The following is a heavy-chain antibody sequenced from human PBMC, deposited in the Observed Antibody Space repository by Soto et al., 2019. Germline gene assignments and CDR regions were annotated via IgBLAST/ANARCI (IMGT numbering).Heavy chain of an antibody. CDR2: INHSGST. Sequence: SETLSLTCAVYGGSFSGYYWSWIRQPPGKGLEWIGEINHSGSTNYNPSLKSRVTISVDTSKNQFSLKLSSATAADTAVYYCARFALRRPKYAFDIWGQGTMVTVSS. CDR3: ARFALRRPKYAFDI. J-gene: IGHJ3*02. CDR1: GGSFSGYY. D-gene: IGHD3-16*01. V-gene: IGHV4-34*01.